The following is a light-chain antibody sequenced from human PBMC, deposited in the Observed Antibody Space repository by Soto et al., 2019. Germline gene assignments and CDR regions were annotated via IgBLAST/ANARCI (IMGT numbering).Light chain of an antibody. CDR2: AAA. Sequence: DIQMTQSLSSLSESVGARVPITCRTTQMRSRDLSWTQPKPGKAPKLLSYAAASWQSGGASGFRGSGSRTYFSLTIRSLLPEVCAGDYIKQSESTPLTFGLGTK. CDR3: KQSESTPLT. J-gene: IGKJ4*01. V-gene: IGKV1-39*01. CDR1: QMRSRD.